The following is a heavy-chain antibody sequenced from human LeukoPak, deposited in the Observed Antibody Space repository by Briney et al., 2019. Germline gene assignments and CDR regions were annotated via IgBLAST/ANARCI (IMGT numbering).Heavy chain of an antibody. Sequence: SVKVSCKASGGTFSSYAISWVRQAPGQGLEWMGRIIPIFGTANYAQKFQGRVTITTDESTSTAYMELSSLRSEDTAVYYCATRTAKTNITGIAWAQGPLVSVSS. CDR2: IIPIFGTA. D-gene: IGHD1-20*01. V-gene: IGHV1-69*05. J-gene: IGHJ5*02. CDR1: GGTFSSYA. CDR3: ATRTAKTNITGIA.